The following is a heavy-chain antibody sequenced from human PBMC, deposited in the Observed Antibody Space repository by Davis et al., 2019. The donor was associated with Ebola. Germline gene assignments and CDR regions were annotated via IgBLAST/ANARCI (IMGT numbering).Heavy chain of an antibody. CDR3: AKDENVDIVATRNYYGMDV. J-gene: IGHJ6*02. CDR1: GFTFSSYW. CDR2: IKQDGSEK. D-gene: IGHD5-12*01. V-gene: IGHV3-7*01. Sequence: GESLKISCAASGFTFSSYWMSWVRQAPGKGLEWVANIKQDGSEKYYVDSVKGRFTISRDNAKNSLYLQMNSLRAEETAVYYCAKDENVDIVATRNYYGMDVWGQGTTVTVSS.